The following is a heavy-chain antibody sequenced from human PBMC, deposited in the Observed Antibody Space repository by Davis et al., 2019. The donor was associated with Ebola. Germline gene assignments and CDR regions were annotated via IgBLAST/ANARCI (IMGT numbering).Heavy chain of an antibody. D-gene: IGHD3-16*02. J-gene: IGHJ5*02. V-gene: IGHV1-18*04. CDR1: GYTFTSYG. CDR3: ATSQVTIVGELSFYWFDP. Sequence: ASVKVSCKASGYTFTSYGISWVRQAPGQGLEWMGWISAYNGNTNYAQKLQGRVTMTTDTSTSTAYMELRSLRSDDTAVYYCATSQVTIVGELSFYWFDPWGQGTLVTVSS. CDR2: ISAYNGNT.